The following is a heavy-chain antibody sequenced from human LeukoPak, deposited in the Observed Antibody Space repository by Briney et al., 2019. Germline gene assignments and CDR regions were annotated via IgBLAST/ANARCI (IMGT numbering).Heavy chain of an antibody. V-gene: IGHV3-23*01. D-gene: IGHD3-3*01. J-gene: IGHJ4*02. CDR3: AKSSPTDYDFWSGYYTFHFVY. CDR1: GFTFSNYA. CDR2: ISYSGDDT. Sequence: GGSLRLSCAASGFTFSNYAMSWVRQAPGKGLEWVSSISYSGDDTYYADSVKGRFTISRDKSKNTLYLQMSSLRAEDTALYYCAKSSPTDYDFWSGYYTFHFVYWGQGTLVTVSS.